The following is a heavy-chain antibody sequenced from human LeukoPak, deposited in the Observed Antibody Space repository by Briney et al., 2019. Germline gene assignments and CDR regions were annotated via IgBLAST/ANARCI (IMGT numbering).Heavy chain of an antibody. D-gene: IGHD3-10*01. Sequence: PGGSLRLSCAASGFTFSNYAMHWVRQAPGKGLEWVAVIAHDGSERYYADSVKGRFTISRDNSKNTLYLQMNSLRAEDTAVYYCAKVRWGLFEQLDYWGQGTLVTVSS. J-gene: IGHJ4*02. V-gene: IGHV3-30-3*01. CDR1: GFTFSNYA. CDR2: IAHDGSER. CDR3: AKVRWGLFEQLDY.